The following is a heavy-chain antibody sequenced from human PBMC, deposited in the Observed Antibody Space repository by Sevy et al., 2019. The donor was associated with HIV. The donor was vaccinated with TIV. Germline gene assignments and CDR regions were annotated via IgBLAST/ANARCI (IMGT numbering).Heavy chain of an antibody. CDR2: IRRKAFGGTT. CDR3: TRGGSMTILSPWHY. CDR1: GFIYGDYA. D-gene: IGHD3-3*01. V-gene: IGHV3-49*04. Sequence: GGSLRLSCIASGFIYGDYAMNWVRQAPGKGLEWVGFIRRKAFGGTTQYAASVKGRFTISRDDSKSIAYLQMNSLKTEDTAVYYCTRGGSMTILSPWHYWGQGTLVTVSS. J-gene: IGHJ4*02.